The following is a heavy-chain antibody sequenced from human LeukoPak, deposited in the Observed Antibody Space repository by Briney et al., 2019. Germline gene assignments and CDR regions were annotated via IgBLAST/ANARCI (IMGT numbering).Heavy chain of an antibody. CDR3: AREGGSSRYQIDY. Sequence: GGSLRLSCAASGSTFSSYSMNWVRQAPGKGLEWLSSSRSSTIYTDYAESVKGRFTISRDNAKNSLSLQMNSLRAEDTAVYYCAREGGSSRYQIDYWGQGTLVTVSS. D-gene: IGHD6-13*01. CDR2: SRSSTIYT. CDR1: GSTFSSYS. V-gene: IGHV3-21*04. J-gene: IGHJ4*02.